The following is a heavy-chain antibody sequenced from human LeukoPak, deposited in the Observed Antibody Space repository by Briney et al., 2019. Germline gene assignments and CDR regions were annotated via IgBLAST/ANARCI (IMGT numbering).Heavy chain of an antibody. CDR1: GFTFSDYY. CDR2: ISSSGSTI. D-gene: IGHD4-17*01. Sequence: GGSLRLSCAASGFTFSDYYMSWIRQAPGKGLEWVSYISSSGSTIYYADSVKGRFTISRDNAKNSLYLQMNSLRAEDTAVYYCARDPFSYDYGDYESDYWGQGTLVTVSS. J-gene: IGHJ4*02. V-gene: IGHV3-11*01. CDR3: ARDPFSYDYGDYESDY.